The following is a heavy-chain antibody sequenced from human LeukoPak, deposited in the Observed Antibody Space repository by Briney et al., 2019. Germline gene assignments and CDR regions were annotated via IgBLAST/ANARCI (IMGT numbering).Heavy chain of an antibody. Sequence: GASVKVSCKAFGYTFTSNYMHWVRQAPGQGPEWMGVISPSGGSTTYAQKFQGRVTMTRDTSISTAYMELSRLRSDDTAVYYCARITYDSSGYCFDYWGQGTLVTVSS. CDR1: GYTFTSNY. CDR3: ARITYDSSGYCFDY. V-gene: IGHV1-2*02. CDR2: ISPSGGST. D-gene: IGHD3-22*01. J-gene: IGHJ4*02.